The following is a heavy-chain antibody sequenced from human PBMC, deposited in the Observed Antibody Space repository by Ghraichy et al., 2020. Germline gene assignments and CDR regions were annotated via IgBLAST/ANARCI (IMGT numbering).Heavy chain of an antibody. J-gene: IGHJ4*02. V-gene: IGHV3-23*01. CDR3: AGPRGYSGYDYARGFDY. CDR2: ISGSGGST. CDR1: GFTFSSYA. D-gene: IGHD5-12*01. Sequence: GGSLRLSCAASGFTFSSYAMSWVRQAPGKGLEWVSAISGSGGSTYYADSVKGRFTISRDNSKNTLYLQMNSLRAEDTAVYYCAGPRGYSGYDYARGFDYWGQGTLVTVSS.